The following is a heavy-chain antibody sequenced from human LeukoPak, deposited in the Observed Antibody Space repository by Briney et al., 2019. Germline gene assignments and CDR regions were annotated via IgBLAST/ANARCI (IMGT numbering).Heavy chain of an antibody. V-gene: IGHV3-23*01. Sequence: GGSLRLSCTTSGFTFSNYGMSWVRQAPGKGLEWVSTISDNGGSTYYADSVKGRFTISRDNSNNTLYLQMNSLRAEDTAVYYCAKDVYFDWLSWFDPWGQGTLVTVSS. J-gene: IGHJ5*02. CDR3: AKDVYFDWLSWFDP. CDR2: ISDNGGST. CDR1: GFTFSNYG. D-gene: IGHD3-9*01.